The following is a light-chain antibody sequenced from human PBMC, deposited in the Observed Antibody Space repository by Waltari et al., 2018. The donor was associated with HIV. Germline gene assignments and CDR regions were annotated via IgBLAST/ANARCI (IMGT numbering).Light chain of an antibody. CDR1: QSVSSSY. CDR3: QQYGSSPPYT. Sequence: VLPQSPAPLSLSPGARATLSCRASQSVSSSYLAWYQQKPGQAPRLLIYGASSRATGIPDRFSGSGSGTDFTLTISRLEPEDFAVYYCQQYGSSPPYTFGQETKLEIK. J-gene: IGKJ2*01. CDR2: GAS. V-gene: IGKV3-20*01.